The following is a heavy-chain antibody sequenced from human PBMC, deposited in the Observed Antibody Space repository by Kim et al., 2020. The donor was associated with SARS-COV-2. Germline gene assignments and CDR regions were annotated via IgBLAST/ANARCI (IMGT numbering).Heavy chain of an antibody. J-gene: IGHJ4*02. D-gene: IGHD3-3*01. Sequence: ASVKVSCKASGYTFTSYGISWVRQAPGQGLEWMGWISAYNGNTNYAQKLQGRVTMTTDTSTSTAYMELRSLRSDDTAVYYCATDLHYDFWSTTQKGVPRLDYWGQGTLVTVSS. V-gene: IGHV1-18*01. CDR2: ISAYNGNT. CDR1: GYTFTSYG. CDR3: ATDLHYDFWSTTQKGVPRLDY.